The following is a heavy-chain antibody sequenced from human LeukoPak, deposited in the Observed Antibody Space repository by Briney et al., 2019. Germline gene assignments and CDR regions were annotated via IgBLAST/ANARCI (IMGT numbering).Heavy chain of an antibody. Sequence: ASVKVSCKASGLTFTSSAVQWVRQARGQRLEWIGWIVVGSGNTNYAQKFQERVTITRDMSTSTAYMELSSLRSEDTAVYYCAKEGFPPKISDFWSGLGPYYYYGMDVWGQGTTVTVSS. CDR3: AKEGFPPKISDFWSGLGPYYYYGMDV. V-gene: IGHV1-58*01. J-gene: IGHJ6*02. D-gene: IGHD3-3*01. CDR2: IVVGSGNT. CDR1: GLTFTSSA.